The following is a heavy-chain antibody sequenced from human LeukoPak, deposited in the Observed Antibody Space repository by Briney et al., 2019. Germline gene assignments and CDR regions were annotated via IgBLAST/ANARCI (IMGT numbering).Heavy chain of an antibody. Sequence: PGGSLRLSCAASGFTFSSYAMSWVRQAPGKGLEWIGYIYYSGSTNYNPSLKSRVTISVDTSKNQFSLKLSSVTAADTAVYYCARRGYSYGYGGYYYYYMDVWGKGTTVTVSS. V-gene: IGHV4-59*08. CDR2: IYYSGST. D-gene: IGHD5-18*01. CDR3: ARRGYSYGYGGYYYYYMDV. CDR1: GFTFSSYA. J-gene: IGHJ6*03.